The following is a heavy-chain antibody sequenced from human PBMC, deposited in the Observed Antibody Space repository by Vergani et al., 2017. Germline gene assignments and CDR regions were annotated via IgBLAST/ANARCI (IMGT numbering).Heavy chain of an antibody. CDR1: GFSLSTSGMC. J-gene: IGHJ6*02. Sequence: QVTLRESGPALVKPTQTLTLTCTFSGFSLSTSGMCVSWIRQPPGKALEWLALIDWDDDKYYSTSLKTRLTISKDTSKNQVVLTMTNMDPVDTATYYCARISYYGSGGDDGMDVWGQGTTVTVSS. CDR3: ARISYYGSGGDDGMDV. V-gene: IGHV2-70*01. CDR2: IDWDDDK. D-gene: IGHD3-10*01.